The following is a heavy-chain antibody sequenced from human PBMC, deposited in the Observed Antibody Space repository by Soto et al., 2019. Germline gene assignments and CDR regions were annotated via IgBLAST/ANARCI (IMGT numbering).Heavy chain of an antibody. CDR1: GGTFSSYA. V-gene: IGHV1-69*13. D-gene: IGHD5-12*01. CDR2: IIPIFGTA. CDR3: ASDSYRGHSGYDFTPDAFDI. Sequence: GASVKVSCKASGGTFSSYAISWVRQAPGQGLEWMGGIIPIFGTANYAQKFQGRVTITADESTSTAYMELSSLRSEDTAVYYCASDSYRGHSGYDFTPDAFDIWGQGTMVTV. J-gene: IGHJ3*02.